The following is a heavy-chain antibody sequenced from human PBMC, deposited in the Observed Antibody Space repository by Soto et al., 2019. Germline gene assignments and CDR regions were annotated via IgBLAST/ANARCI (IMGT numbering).Heavy chain of an antibody. V-gene: IGHV3-30*18. CDR1: GFTFTPYG. J-gene: IGHJ6*02. Sequence: QVQLVESGGGVVQPGRSLRLSCAASGFTFTPYGMHWVRQVPGQGPEWVAVISYEGTIKHYADSVKGRFTISRDTSNNTRYLEMHSLRTEDTALYYCAKDRAWQAGRYGYGMDVWVQGTTVTVSS. CDR3: AKDRAWQAGRYGYGMDV. CDR2: ISYEGTIK. D-gene: IGHD1-1*01.